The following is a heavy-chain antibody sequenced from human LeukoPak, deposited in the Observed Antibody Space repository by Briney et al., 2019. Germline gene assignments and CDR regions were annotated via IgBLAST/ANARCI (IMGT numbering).Heavy chain of an antibody. V-gene: IGHV3-74*01. Sequence: GGSLRLSCAASGFTCSSYLMHWVRQAPGEGLGWFSRINSDGTSTLNADSVKGRFTISRDNAENTLYLQMNSLRAEAMAVYYCARGKDGNRRAFDIWGQGTMVTVSS. D-gene: IGHD1-14*01. CDR1: GFTCSSYL. J-gene: IGHJ3*02. CDR3: ARGKDGNRRAFDI. CDR2: INSDGTST.